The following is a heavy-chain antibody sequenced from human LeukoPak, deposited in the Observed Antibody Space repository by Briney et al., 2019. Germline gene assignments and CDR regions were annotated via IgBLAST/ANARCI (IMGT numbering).Heavy chain of an antibody. Sequence: ETLFLTWTFSCGSISNRSYYLGRVPQPPREGLGWIWGIYYSGSTYYNPSLKSRVTISVDTSKNQFSLKLSSVTAADTAVYYCARQIRSWYHYYYYMDVWGKGTTVTISS. D-gene: IGHD6-13*01. CDR2: IYYSGST. CDR3: ARQIRSWYHYYYYMDV. CDR1: CGSISNRSYY. V-gene: IGHV4-39*01. J-gene: IGHJ6*03.